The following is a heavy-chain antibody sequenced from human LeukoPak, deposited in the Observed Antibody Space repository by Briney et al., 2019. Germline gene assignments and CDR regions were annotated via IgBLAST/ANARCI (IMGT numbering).Heavy chain of an antibody. V-gene: IGHV3-9*01. Sequence: HPGGSLRLSCVGSGFAFHNYAMHWVRRPPGKGLEWVSAINWNSDTKAYADSVKGRFTISRDRARNSLYLQMDSLRPEDTALYYCAKDTGGNGVYFYAMDVWGQGT. J-gene: IGHJ6*02. CDR3: AKDTGGNGVYFYAMDV. CDR1: GFAFHNYA. D-gene: IGHD4-23*01. CDR2: INWNSDTK.